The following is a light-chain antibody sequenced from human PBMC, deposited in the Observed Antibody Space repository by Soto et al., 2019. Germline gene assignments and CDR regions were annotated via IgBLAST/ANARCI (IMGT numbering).Light chain of an antibody. CDR2: GTS. J-gene: IGKJ4*01. V-gene: IGKV3-15*01. CDR3: QHYTQWSLT. Sequence: EIVLTQSPGTLSLSPGERATLSCRASQNVDSNLAWFQQKPGQAPRLLIYGTSTRATDIPARFSGSGSGTEFTLTISSLQSEDFAVYYCQHYTQWSLTFGGGTKVDI. CDR1: QNVDSN.